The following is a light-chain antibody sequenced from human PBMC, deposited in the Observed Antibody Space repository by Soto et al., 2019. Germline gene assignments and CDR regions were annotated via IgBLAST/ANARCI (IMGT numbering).Light chain of an antibody. CDR2: DAS. CDR1: QSVSSIY. V-gene: IGKV3D-20*01. J-gene: IGKJ2*01. CDR3: QQHGSSPQT. Sequence: EIVLTQSPATLSLSPGERATLSCGASQSVSSIYLAWYQQKPGLAPRLLIYDASSRATGIPDRFSGSGSGTDFTLTISRLEPEDFAVYYCQQHGSSPQTFGQGTKLEIK.